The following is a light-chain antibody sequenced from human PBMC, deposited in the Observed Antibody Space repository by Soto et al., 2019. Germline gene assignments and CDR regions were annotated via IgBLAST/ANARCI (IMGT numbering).Light chain of an antibody. J-gene: IGKJ3*01. V-gene: IGKV3-20*01. CDR2: GAS. Sequence: EIVLTQSPGTLSLSPGERATLSCRASQSVSSSYLAWYQQKPGQAPRLLIYGASSRATGIPYRFSGSGSGTDFTLNISRLEPEDFAVYYCPQYGSSLFTFGPGTKVDIK. CDR1: QSVSSSY. CDR3: PQYGSSLFT.